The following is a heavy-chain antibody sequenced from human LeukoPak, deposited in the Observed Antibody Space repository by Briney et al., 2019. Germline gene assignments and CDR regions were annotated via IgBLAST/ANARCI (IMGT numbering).Heavy chain of an antibody. CDR3: STNRQSDLYYFDY. CDR2: ISSSSSYI. Sequence: PGGSLRLSCAASGFTFSSYSMNWVRQAPGKGLEWVSSISSSSSYIYYADSVKGRFTISRDNAKNTLYLQMNSLRAEDTAVYYCSTNRQSDLYYFDYWGQGTLVTVSS. CDR1: GFTFSSYS. D-gene: IGHD1-14*01. V-gene: IGHV3-21*01. J-gene: IGHJ4*02.